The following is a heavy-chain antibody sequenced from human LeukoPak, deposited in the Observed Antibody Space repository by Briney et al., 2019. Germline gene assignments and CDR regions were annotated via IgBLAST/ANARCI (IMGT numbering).Heavy chain of an antibody. V-gene: IGHV3-49*04. CDR1: GFTFGDYG. J-gene: IGHJ4*02. CDR3: TRGDYYDSGGYYFLFDY. CDR2: IRSKPYGGTT. Sequence: GGSLRLSCTGSGFTFGDYGMSWVRQAPGKGLEWVCFIRSKPYGGTTEYAASVKGRFTISRDDSESIAYLQMNSLKTEDTAVYYCTRGDYYDSGGYYFLFDYWGQGTLVAVSS. D-gene: IGHD3-22*01.